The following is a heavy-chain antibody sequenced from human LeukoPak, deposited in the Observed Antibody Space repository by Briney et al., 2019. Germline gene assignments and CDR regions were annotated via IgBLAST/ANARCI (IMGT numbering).Heavy chain of an antibody. J-gene: IGHJ4*02. Sequence: SQTLSLTCTVSGGSISSGTYYRSWIRQPAGKGLEWIGRMDISGTTNYNPSLKSRVTISVDTSKNQFSLRLNSVTAADTAVYYCARGRSGSYYFDYWGQGTLVTVSS. V-gene: IGHV4-61*02. CDR3: ARGRSGSYYFDY. CDR1: GGSISSGTYY. CDR2: MDISGTT. D-gene: IGHD1-26*01.